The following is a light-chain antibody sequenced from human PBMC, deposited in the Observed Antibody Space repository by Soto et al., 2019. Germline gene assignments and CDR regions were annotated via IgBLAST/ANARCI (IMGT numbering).Light chain of an antibody. J-gene: IGKJ4*01. CDR2: GGS. V-gene: IGKV3D-20*02. CDR1: QSVRSSF. Sequence: IVMTQSPATLSVSPGERATLSCRASQSVRSSFLAWYQQKPGQAPRLLIYGGSSRATGIPVRFSGSGSETDFTLTITRLEPEDFAVYYCQQRSNWPLTFGGGTKVDIK. CDR3: QQRSNWPLT.